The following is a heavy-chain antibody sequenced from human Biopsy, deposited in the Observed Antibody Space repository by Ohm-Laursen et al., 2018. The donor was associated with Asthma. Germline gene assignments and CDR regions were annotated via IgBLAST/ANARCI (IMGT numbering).Heavy chain of an antibody. CDR3: AKSADYYDSTDYLDF. CDR2: ISWNSGNI. V-gene: IGHV3-9*01. CDR1: RLCFDDCA. D-gene: IGHD3-22*01. Sequence: SLSHAFLPSRLCFDDCAIHWLGQAPGKGLEWVSSISWNSGNIDYADSVKGRFTISRDNAKNSLYLQMRSLRPEDTAFYYCAKSADYYDSTDYLDFWGRGTLVTVSS. J-gene: IGHJ4*01.